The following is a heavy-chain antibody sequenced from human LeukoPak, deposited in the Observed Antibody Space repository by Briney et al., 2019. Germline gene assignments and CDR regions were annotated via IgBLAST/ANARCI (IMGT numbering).Heavy chain of an antibody. CDR3: AKDRIVVVVAAGSFDY. D-gene: IGHD2-15*01. CDR2: ISGSGGST. V-gene: IGHV3-23*01. J-gene: IGHJ4*02. CDR1: GFTFSSYA. Sequence: GGSLRLSCAASGFTFSSYAMSWVRQAPGKGLEWVSAISGSGGSTYYADSVKGRFTISRDNSKNTLYLQMNSLRAEDSAVYYCAKDRIVVVVAAGSFDYWGQGTLVTVSS.